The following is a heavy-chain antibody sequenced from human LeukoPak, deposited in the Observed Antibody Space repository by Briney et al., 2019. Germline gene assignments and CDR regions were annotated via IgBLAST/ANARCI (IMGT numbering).Heavy chain of an antibody. CDR2: MSSSGTYT. V-gene: IGHV3-11*06. CDR3: ATATATGSSSSDY. D-gene: IGHD3-9*01. J-gene: IGHJ4*01. CDR1: GFTFGDYY. Sequence: GGSLRLSCAASGFTFGDYYMSWIRQAPGKGLEWVSYMSSSGTYTNYADSVKGRFTISRDNAKNSLYLQMNSLRAEDTAVYYCATATATGSSSSDYWGHGTLLTVSS.